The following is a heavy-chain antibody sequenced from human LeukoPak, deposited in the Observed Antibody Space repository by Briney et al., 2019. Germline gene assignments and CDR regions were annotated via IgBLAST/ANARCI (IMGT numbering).Heavy chain of an antibody. J-gene: IGHJ4*02. CDR3: ARIDSADSSGYYSKQYFDY. CDR1: SFSLSPSGMC. Sequence: SGPTLVNPTQTLTLTCTFSSFSLSPSGMCVSLIRQPPGKALEWLARIDWDEDKYYSTSMKTRVTISKDTSKNQVVLTMTNIDPVDTATYYCARIDSADSSGYYSKQYFDYWAREPWSPSPQ. D-gene: IGHD3-22*01. V-gene: IGHV2-70*11. CDR2: IDWDEDK.